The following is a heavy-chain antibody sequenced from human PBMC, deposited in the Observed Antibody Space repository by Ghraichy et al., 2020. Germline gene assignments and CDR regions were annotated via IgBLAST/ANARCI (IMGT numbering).Heavy chain of an antibody. D-gene: IGHD3-10*01. CDR1: GFTVSSNY. Sequence: GGSLRLSCAASGFTVSSNYMSWVRQAPGKGLEWVSVIYSGGSTYYADSVKGRFTISRDNSKNTLYLQMNSLRAEDTAVYYCARSPVWFGEFGYWGQGTLVTVSS. CDR3: ARSPVWFGEFGY. V-gene: IGHV3-53*01. CDR2: IYSGGST. J-gene: IGHJ4*02.